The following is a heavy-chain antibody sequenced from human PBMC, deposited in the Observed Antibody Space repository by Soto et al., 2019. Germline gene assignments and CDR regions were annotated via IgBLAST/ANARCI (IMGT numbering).Heavy chain of an antibody. CDR2: SYYTGAT. V-gene: IGHV4-61*01. CDR1: GDSVRNTNYY. D-gene: IGHD3-3*01. CDR3: ANMNLLAGHAFDF. J-gene: IGHJ3*01. Sequence: SETLSLTCTVSGDSVRNTNYYWSWIRQPPGKGLEWIGYSYYTGATNYNPSLKSRVTISLHTSKNQFSLQLNSVTTADTAVYSCANMNLLAGHAFDFWGRVIMVTLSS.